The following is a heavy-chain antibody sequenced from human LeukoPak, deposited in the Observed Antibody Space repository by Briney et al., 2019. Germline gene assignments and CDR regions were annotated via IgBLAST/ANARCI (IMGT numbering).Heavy chain of an antibody. Sequence: ASLKHFCKPSGYTFTGYGMSWVRQPPGKGPLGMGWISAYNGNTKYAQKFQGRGTMTTDTSTSTAYMELRSLRSDDTAVYYCARGGVVVTAIPFDYWGEGTLVTVSS. J-gene: IGHJ4*02. CDR3: ARGGVVVTAIPFDY. CDR1: GYTFTGYG. V-gene: IGHV1-18*01. CDR2: ISAYNGNT. D-gene: IGHD2-21*02.